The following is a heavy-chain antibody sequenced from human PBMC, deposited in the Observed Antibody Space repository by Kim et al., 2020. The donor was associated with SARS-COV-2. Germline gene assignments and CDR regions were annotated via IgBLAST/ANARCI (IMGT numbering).Heavy chain of an antibody. CDR2: ISYDGSNK. J-gene: IGHJ3*02. CDR1: GFTFSSYG. V-gene: IGHV3-30*18. D-gene: IGHD1-20*01. CDR3: AKSYLDDAFDI. Sequence: GGSLRLSCAASGFTFSSYGMHWVRQAPGKGLEWVAVISYDGSNKYYADSVKGRFTISRDNSKNTLYLQMNSLRAEDTAVYYCAKSYLDDAFDIWGQGTMVTVSS.